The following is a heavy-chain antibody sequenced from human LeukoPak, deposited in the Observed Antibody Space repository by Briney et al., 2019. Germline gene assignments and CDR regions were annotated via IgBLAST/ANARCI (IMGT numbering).Heavy chain of an antibody. CDR3: AKIGRYSSGSGDFDY. J-gene: IGHJ4*02. D-gene: IGHD6-19*01. Sequence: GGSLRLSCAASGFTFSSYAMSWVRQAPGKGLEWVSAISGSGGSTYYADSVKGRFTISRDNSKNTLYLQMNSLRAEDTAVYYCAKIGRYSSGSGDFDYWGQGTLVTVSS. V-gene: IGHV3-23*01. CDR2: ISGSGGST. CDR1: GFTFSSYA.